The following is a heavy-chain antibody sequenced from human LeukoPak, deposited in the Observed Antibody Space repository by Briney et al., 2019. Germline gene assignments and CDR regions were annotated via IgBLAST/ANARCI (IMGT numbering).Heavy chain of an antibody. J-gene: IGHJ4*02. CDR3: ARGGDSGYEPYYFDY. CDR2: INWNGGST. Sequence: PGGSLRLSCAASGFTFSTYWMSWVRQAPGKGLEWVSGINWNGGSTGYADSVKGRFTISRDNAKNSLYLQMNSLRAEDTALYYCARGGDSGYEPYYFDYWGQGTLVTVSS. CDR1: GFTFSTYW. V-gene: IGHV3-20*04. D-gene: IGHD5-12*01.